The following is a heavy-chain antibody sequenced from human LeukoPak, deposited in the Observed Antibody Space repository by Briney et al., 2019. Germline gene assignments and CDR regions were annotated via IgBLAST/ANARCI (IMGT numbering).Heavy chain of an antibody. CDR3: ARNPTMVRGVIDRNWFDP. V-gene: IGHV4-59*01. Sequence: SETLSLTCTVSGGSISSYYWSWIRQPPGKGLEWIGYIYYSGSTNYNPSLKSRVTISVDTPKNQFSLKLSSVTAADTAVYYCARNPTMVRGVIDRNWFDPWGQGTLVTVSS. J-gene: IGHJ5*02. CDR2: IYYSGST. D-gene: IGHD3-10*01. CDR1: GGSISSYY.